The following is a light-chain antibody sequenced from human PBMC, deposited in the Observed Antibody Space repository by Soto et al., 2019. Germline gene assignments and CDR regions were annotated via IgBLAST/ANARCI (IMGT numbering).Light chain of an antibody. Sequence: EIVLTQSPGTLSLSPGERATLSCRASQSVRSNYLAWYQQKPGQAPRFLIYDASTRATDIPDRFSGSGSGTDFTLTIRRLEPEDFAVYYCPQYGRSPLTFGGETKVEIK. CDR3: PQYGRSPLT. CDR1: QSVRSNY. CDR2: DAS. J-gene: IGKJ4*01. V-gene: IGKV3-20*01.